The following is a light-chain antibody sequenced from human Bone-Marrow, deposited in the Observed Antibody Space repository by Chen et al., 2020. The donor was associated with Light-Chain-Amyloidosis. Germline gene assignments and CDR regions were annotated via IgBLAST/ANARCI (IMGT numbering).Light chain of an antibody. CDR2: DDS. V-gene: IGLV3-21*02. CDR1: KIGSTS. CDR3: QVWDRSSDRPV. Sequence: SYVLTQPSAVSVAPGQTATIACGGNKIGSTSVHWYQQTPGQAPLLVVYDDSDRPSGIPERLSGANSGNTATLTISRVEAGDEADYYCQVWDRSSDRPVFGGGTKLTGL. J-gene: IGLJ3*02.